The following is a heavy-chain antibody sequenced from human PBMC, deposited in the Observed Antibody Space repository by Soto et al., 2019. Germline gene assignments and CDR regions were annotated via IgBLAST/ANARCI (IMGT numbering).Heavy chain of an antibody. CDR3: ARDPRIDFWSGPDY. V-gene: IGHV1-18*01. CDR1: RSTFTSSG. CDR2: ISAYNGNT. D-gene: IGHD3-3*01. J-gene: IGHJ4*02. Sequence: GSPLQVSCQGSRSTFTSSGISWVRPAPGQGLECMGWISAYNGNTNYAQKLQGRVTRTTDTSTSTAYRERRSLRSDDTAVYYCARDPRIDFWSGPDYWGQGTLVAVSS.